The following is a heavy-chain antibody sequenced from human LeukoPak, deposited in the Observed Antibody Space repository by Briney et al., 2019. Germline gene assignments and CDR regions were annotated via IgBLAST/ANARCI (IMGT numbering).Heavy chain of an antibody. J-gene: IGHJ4*02. CDR2: IKQDGSEK. CDR1: GFTFSSYA. V-gene: IGHV3-7*05. CDR3: ARDLKRIFWSGYDQYYFDY. Sequence: GGSLRLSCAASGFTFSSYAMHWVRQAPGKGLEWVANIKQDGSEKYYVDSVKGRFTISRDNAKNSLYLQMNSLRAEDTAVYYCARDLKRIFWSGYDQYYFDYWGQGTLVTVSS. D-gene: IGHD3-3*01.